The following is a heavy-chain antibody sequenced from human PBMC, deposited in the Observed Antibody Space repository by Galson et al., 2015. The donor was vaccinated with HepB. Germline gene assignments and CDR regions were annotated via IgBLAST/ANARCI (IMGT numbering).Heavy chain of an antibody. CDR1: GGTFSSYA. CDR3: ARGVGDGYTNYYYMDV. Sequence: SVKVSCKASGGTFSSYAISWVRQAPGQGLEWMGGIIPILGIANYAQKFQGRVTITADKSTSTAYMELSSLRSEDTAVYYCARGVGDGYTNYYYMDVWGKGTTVTVSS. D-gene: IGHD5-24*01. V-gene: IGHV1-69*10. J-gene: IGHJ6*03. CDR2: IIPILGIA.